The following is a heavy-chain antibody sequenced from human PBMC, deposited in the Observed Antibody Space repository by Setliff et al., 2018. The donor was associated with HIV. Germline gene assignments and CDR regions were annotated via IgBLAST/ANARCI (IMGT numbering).Heavy chain of an antibody. V-gene: IGHV1-2*06. CDR1: GYTFTGYY. CDR2: INPNSGGT. Sequence: ASVKVSCKASGYTFTGYYMHWVRQAPGQGLEWMGRINPNSGGTKYAQKFQGRVTMTRDTSISTAYMELSRLRSDDTAVYFCARGYDYLYYGMDVWGQGTTVTVSS. J-gene: IGHJ6*02. D-gene: IGHD1-1*01. CDR3: ARGYDYLYYGMDV.